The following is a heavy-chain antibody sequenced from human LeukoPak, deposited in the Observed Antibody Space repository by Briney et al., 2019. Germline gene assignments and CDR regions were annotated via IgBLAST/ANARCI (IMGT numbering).Heavy chain of an antibody. CDR3: ARDPGAPAGDY. J-gene: IGHJ4*02. Sequence: PGGSLRLSCAASGFTFSRFWMHWVRQAPGKGMVWVSRINGDGSSTNYADSVKGRFTISRDTAKNTLFLQMNSLRAENTAVYYCARDPGAPAGDYWGQGALVTVSS. CDR2: INGDGSST. CDR1: GFTFSRFW. D-gene: IGHD6-13*01. V-gene: IGHV3-74*01.